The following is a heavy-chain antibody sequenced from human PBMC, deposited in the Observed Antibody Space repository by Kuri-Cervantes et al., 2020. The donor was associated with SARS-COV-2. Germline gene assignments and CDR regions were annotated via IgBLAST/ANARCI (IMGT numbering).Heavy chain of an antibody. D-gene: IGHD4-11*01. Sequence: GGSLRLSCAASGFTFSSFPMSWVRQAPGKGLEWVSGISGSGANTYYADSVKGWFTISRDNSKNTLYLQMNSLRAEDTAVYYCARVTTVTEGYWGQGTLVTVSS. CDR3: ARVTTVTEGY. CDR1: GFTFSSFP. CDR2: ISGSGANT. J-gene: IGHJ4*02. V-gene: IGHV3-23*01.